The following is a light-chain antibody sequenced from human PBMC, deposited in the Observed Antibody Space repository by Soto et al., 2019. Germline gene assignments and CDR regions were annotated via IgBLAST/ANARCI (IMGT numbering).Light chain of an antibody. CDR1: QDIRNN. CDR3: LQDYSYHQT. V-gene: IGKV1-6*01. J-gene: IGKJ1*01. CDR2: AAS. Sequence: AIQMTQSPSSLSASVADRVIITCRASQDIRNNLGWYQKKPGKAPKLLIYAASSLQSGVPSRFSGSGSGTDFTLTISSLQPEDFATYYCLQDYSYHQTFGQGTKVDIK.